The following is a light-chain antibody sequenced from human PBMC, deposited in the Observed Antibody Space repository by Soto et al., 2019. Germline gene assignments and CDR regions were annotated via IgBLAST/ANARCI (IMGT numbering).Light chain of an antibody. V-gene: IGKV3-11*01. J-gene: IGKJ3*01. CDR3: QQRSNWPPFT. Sequence: EIVLTQSPATLSLSPGERATLSCRASQSVSSYLAWYQQKPGQAPRLLIYDASNRATGIPARFSGSGSGTAFTLPISSLEPEDFVVYYCQQRSNWPPFTFGPGTKVDIK. CDR1: QSVSSY. CDR2: DAS.